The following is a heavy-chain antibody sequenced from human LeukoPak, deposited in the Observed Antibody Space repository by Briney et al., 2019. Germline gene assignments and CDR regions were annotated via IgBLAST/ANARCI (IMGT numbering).Heavy chain of an antibody. CDR2: INPGDSDF. CDR1: GYNFTTYW. CDR3: ARGYCSGGTCRYVTKYFDY. J-gene: IGHJ4*02. V-gene: IGHV5-51*01. D-gene: IGHD2-15*01. Sequence: GESLKISCKGSGYNFTTYWIAWVRQMPGKGLEWMGIINPGDSDFRYSPSFQGQVTISADKSITTAYLQWSSLKASDTAMYYCARGYCSGGTCRYVTKYFDYWGQGTLVTVSS.